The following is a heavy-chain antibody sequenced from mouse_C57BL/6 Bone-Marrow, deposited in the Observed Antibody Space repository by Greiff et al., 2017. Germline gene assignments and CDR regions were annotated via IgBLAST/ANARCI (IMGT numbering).Heavy chain of an antibody. Sequence: VQLQQPGAELVMPGASVKLSCKASGYTFTSYWMPWVKQRPGQGLEWIGEIDPSDSYTNYNQKFKGKSTLTVDNSSSTAYMQLSSLTSEESAVYYCAREGGRSFDYWGQGTTLTVSS. CDR3: AREGGRSFDY. CDR1: GYTFTSYW. V-gene: IGHV1-69*01. CDR2: IDPSDSYT. J-gene: IGHJ2*01.